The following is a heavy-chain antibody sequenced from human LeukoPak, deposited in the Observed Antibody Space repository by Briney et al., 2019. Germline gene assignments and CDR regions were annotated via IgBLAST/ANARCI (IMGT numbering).Heavy chain of an antibody. J-gene: IGHJ2*01. D-gene: IGHD6-13*01. Sequence: SQTLSLTCTVSGGSISSGDYYWSWLRQPPGMGLVWIGYIYYSASTYYNPSLKSRVTISVDTSKYQFSLKLSSVTAADTAVYYCATIAAAGPYWYFDLWGRGTLVTVSS. V-gene: IGHV4-30-4*08. CDR2: IYYSAST. CDR3: ATIAAAGPYWYFDL. CDR1: GGSISSGDYY.